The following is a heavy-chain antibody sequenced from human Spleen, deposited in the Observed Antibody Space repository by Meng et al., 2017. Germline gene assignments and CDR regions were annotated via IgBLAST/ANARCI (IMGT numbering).Heavy chain of an antibody. D-gene: IGHD3-10*01. J-gene: IGHJ2*01. CDR2: IYYSGST. CDR3: ARDRTYYYGSGDWYFDL. V-gene: IGHV4-31*03. Sequence: QGPPQGSGPGLGKPSQPLSLTCTVSGGSISSGGYYWSWIRQHPGKGLEWIGYIYYSGSTYYNPSLKSRVTISVDTSKNQFSLKLSSVTAADTAVYYCARDRTYYYGSGDWYFDLWGRGTLVTVSS. CDR1: GGSISSGGYY.